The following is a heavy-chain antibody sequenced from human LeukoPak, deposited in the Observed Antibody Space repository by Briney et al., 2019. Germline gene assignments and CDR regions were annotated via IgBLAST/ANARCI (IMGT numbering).Heavy chain of an antibody. CDR2: IIPILTTT. CDR1: GGSFSSYA. CDR3: ARNKGVYGDYKYYYGMDV. Sequence: SVKVSCKASGGSFSSYAVNWVRQAPGQGLEWMGDIIPILTTTNYAQNFQDRATLTADKSTSTAYMELRSLTSEDTAVYYCARNKGVYGDYKYYYGMDVWGQGTTVTVSS. J-gene: IGHJ6*02. D-gene: IGHD4-17*01. V-gene: IGHV1-69*10.